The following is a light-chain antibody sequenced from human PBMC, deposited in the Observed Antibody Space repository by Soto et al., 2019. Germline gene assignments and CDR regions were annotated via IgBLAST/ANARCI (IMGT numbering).Light chain of an antibody. CDR3: SSYAGSNNWL. CDR2: QIN. CDR1: SSDVGGYNY. J-gene: IGLJ3*02. V-gene: IGLV2-8*01. Sequence: QSALTQPPSASGSPGQSVTISCTGTSSDVGGYNYVSWYQQHPGKAPKVMMYQINKRPSGVPDRFSGSKSGNTASLTVSGLQDEDEADYYCSSYAGSNNWLFGGGTKLTF.